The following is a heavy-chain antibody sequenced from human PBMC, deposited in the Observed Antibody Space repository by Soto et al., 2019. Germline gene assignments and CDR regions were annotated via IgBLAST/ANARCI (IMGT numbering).Heavy chain of an antibody. Sequence: QVQLVESGGGVVQPGTSLRLSCAASGFTLNSYAMHWVRQVPGKGLEWLAFVSYNGKNKYYGDSVKGRFTISRDDSKNTLYLQINSLGSEDTAVYYCATDGVEYVVSGLYYFDYWRQGTLVTVSS. CDR3: ATDGVEYVVSGLYYFDY. CDR1: GFTLNSYA. V-gene: IGHV3-30*14. J-gene: IGHJ4*02. D-gene: IGHD2-8*02. CDR2: VSYNGKNK.